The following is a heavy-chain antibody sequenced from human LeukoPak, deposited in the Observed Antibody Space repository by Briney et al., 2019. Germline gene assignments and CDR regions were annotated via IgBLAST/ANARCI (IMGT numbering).Heavy chain of an antibody. CDR3: GRVRYSDTAIDY. J-gene: IGHJ4*02. CDR2: IYYNGNT. Sequence: PSETLSLTCPVSGDSISSRTNYWGWLRQPPGKGLEWIGCIYYNGNTYYNPALRSRVIISLDTSKNQFSLKLTSVTAADTAVYYCGRVRYSDTAIDYWGQGTLVTVSS. V-gene: IGHV4-39*07. D-gene: IGHD2-15*01. CDR1: GDSISSRTNY.